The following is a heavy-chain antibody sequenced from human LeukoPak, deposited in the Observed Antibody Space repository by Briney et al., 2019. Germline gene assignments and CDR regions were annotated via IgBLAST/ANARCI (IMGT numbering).Heavy chain of an antibody. CDR2: ISAYNGNT. CDR1: GGTFSSYA. Sequence: ASVKVSCKASGGTFSSYAISWVRQAPGQGLEWMGWISAYNGNTNYAQKLQGRVTMTTDTSTSTAYMELRSLRSDDTAVYYCARADERYYDILTGYGMDVWGQGTTVTVSS. V-gene: IGHV1-18*01. D-gene: IGHD3-9*01. CDR3: ARADERYYDILTGYGMDV. J-gene: IGHJ6*02.